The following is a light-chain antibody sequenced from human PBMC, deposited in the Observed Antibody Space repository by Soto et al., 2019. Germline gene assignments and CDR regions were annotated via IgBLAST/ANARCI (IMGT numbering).Light chain of an antibody. CDR1: SSDVGSYNL. V-gene: IGLV2-23*01. CDR3: CSYAGSSTFV. J-gene: IGLJ2*01. CDR2: EGS. Sequence: QSALTQPASVSGSPGQSITISCTGTSSDVGSYNLVSWYQQHPGKAPKLMIYEGSKRPSGVSNRFSGSKSGNTASLTISGHQAEDEADYYCCSYAGSSTFVFGRGTQLIVL.